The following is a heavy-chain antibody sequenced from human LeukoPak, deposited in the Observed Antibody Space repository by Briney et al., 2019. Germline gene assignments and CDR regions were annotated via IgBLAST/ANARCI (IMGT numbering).Heavy chain of an antibody. CDR2: VYYSTSA. V-gene: IGHV4-59*02. CDR3: ARGPCTSADCYWSLDY. CDR1: GASVSDYW. J-gene: IGHJ4*02. Sequence: SETLSLTCSVCGASVSDYWWSWIRQPPGKGLEYIGFVYYSTSANYNPSLKSRVSMLLDTSKNQFSLNLNSVSAADTAVYYCARGPCTSADCYWSLDYWGQGTLVTVSS. D-gene: IGHD2-2*01.